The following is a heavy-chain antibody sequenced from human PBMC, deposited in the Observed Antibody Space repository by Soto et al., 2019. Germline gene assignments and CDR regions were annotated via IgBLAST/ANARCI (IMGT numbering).Heavy chain of an antibody. CDR2: IIPMFGSP. Sequence: QVQLVQSGAEVKRPGSSVKVSCKASGGMFSTYAFSWVRQVPGQGLEWMGQIIPMFGSPNYAQKLQGRVTITADKSTSTAYMELNTLRSEDTAVYYCAVGGTEDGYIFDSWGQGTLVAVSS. D-gene: IGHD5-12*01. CDR1: GGMFSTYA. V-gene: IGHV1-69*06. J-gene: IGHJ5*01. CDR3: AVGGTEDGYIFDS.